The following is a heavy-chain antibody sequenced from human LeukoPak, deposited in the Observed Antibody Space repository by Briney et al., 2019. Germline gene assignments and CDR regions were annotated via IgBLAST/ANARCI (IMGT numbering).Heavy chain of an antibody. D-gene: IGHD5-12*01. J-gene: IGHJ6*02. V-gene: IGHV4-59*08. CDR3: ARHVATTWDYYYGMDV. CDR2: IHYSGST. CDR1: GGSISSYY. Sequence: SETLSLTCTVSGGSISSYYWSWIRQPPGKGLEWIGYIHYSGSTNYNPSLKSRVTISVDTSKNQFSLKLSSVTAADTAVYYCARHVATTWDYYYGMDVWGQGTTVTVSS.